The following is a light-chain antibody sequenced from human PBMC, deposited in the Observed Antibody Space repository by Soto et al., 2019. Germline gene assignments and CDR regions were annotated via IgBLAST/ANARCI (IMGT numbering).Light chain of an antibody. CDR3: HQYNNWPPWT. CDR1: QSVSSN. Sequence: EIVMTQSPATLSVSPGERVTLSCRASQSVSSNLAWYQQKPGQAPRLLIYGVSTRATGIPARFSGSGSGTEFTLSISSLQSEDYAVYYCHQYNNWPPWTFGKGTKVDIK. V-gene: IGKV3-15*01. CDR2: GVS. J-gene: IGKJ1*01.